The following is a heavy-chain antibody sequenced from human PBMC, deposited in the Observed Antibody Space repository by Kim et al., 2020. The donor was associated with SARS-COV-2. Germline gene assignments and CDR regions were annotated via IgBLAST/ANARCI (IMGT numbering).Heavy chain of an antibody. CDR2: ISYDGSNK. Sequence: GGSLRLSCAASGFTFSSYAMHWVRQAPGKGLEWVAVISYDGSNKYYADSVKGRFTISRDNSKNTLYLQMNSLRAEDTAVYYCARDGEGLQSQIGAGYFDYWGQGTLVTVSS. CDR3: ARDGEGLQSQIGAGYFDY. J-gene: IGHJ4*02. V-gene: IGHV3-30*04. CDR1: GFTFSSYA. D-gene: IGHD4-4*01.